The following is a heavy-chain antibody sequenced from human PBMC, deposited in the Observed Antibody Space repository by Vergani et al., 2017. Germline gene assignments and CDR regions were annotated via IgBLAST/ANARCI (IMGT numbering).Heavy chain of an antibody. CDR3: ARSRIYYGAGSPDY. CDR2: VSFRGDT. J-gene: IGHJ4*02. V-gene: IGHV4-59*02. Sequence: QVKLQESGPGLVKPSETLSITCTVSGASVNPYYWSWIRQPPGKGLEWMGYVSFRGDTLYDPSVKGRMTISLNTSSNQFSLYLTSVTAADTAVNYCARSRIYYGAGSPDYWVQGTLVTVSS. D-gene: IGHD3-10*01. CDR1: GASVNPYY.